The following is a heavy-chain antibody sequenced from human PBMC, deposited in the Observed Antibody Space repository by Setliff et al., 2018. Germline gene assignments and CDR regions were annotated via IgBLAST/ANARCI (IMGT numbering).Heavy chain of an antibody. J-gene: IGHJ3*02. CDR1: GFTFSSYW. D-gene: IGHD3-3*01. V-gene: IGHV3-7*01. CDR2: IKQDGSEK. CDR3: AKGDGYYDFWSGYHDAFDI. Sequence: GGSLRLSCAASGFTFSSYWMSWVRQAPGKGLEWVANIKQDGSEKYYADSVKGRFTISRDNSKNTLYLQMNSLRAEDTAVYYCAKGDGYYDFWSGYHDAFDIWGQGTMVTVSS.